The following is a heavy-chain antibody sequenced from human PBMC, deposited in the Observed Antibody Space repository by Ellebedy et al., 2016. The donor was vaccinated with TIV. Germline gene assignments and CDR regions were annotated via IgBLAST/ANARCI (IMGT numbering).Heavy chain of an antibody. CDR3: ARDSGSHYYVNFDAFDI. J-gene: IGHJ3*02. Sequence: GESLKISCAASGFTFSSYAMSWVRPVPGKGLEWVSTISGSGGATYYADSVKGRFTISRDNSKNTLYLQMNSLRAEDTAVYYCARDSGSHYYVNFDAFDIWGQGTMVTVSS. V-gene: IGHV3-23*01. D-gene: IGHD3-10*02. CDR1: GFTFSSYA. CDR2: ISGSGGAT.